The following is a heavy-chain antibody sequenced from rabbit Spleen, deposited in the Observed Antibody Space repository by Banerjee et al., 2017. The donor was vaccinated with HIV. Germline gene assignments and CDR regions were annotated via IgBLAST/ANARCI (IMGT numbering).Heavy chain of an antibody. Sequence: QSLEESGGDLVKPGASLTLTCTASGFSFSDNYYMCWVRQAPGKGLEWIACIYGSTSGNTWYASWAKGRFTISKTSSTTVTLQMTSLTDADTATYFCARVDVGYANYGYAINLWGPGTLVTVS. CDR2: IYGSTSGNT. CDR3: ARVDVGYANYGYAINL. J-gene: IGHJ4*01. V-gene: IGHV1S40*01. D-gene: IGHD6-1*01. CDR1: GFSFSDNYY.